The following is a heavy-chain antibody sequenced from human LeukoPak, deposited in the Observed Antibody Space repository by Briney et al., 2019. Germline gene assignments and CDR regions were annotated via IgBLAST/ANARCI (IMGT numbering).Heavy chain of an antibody. D-gene: IGHD3-9*01. V-gene: IGHV3-64D*06. J-gene: IGHJ4*02. CDR3: VKGSTYYDILTGYLD. CDR1: GFTFSSYA. CDR2: ISSNGGST. Sequence: PGGSLRLSCAASGFTFSSYAMSWVRQAPGKGLEYVSAISSNGGSTYYADSVKGRFTISRDNSKSTLYLQMSSLRAEDTAVYYCVKGSTYYDILTGYLDWGQGTLVTVSS.